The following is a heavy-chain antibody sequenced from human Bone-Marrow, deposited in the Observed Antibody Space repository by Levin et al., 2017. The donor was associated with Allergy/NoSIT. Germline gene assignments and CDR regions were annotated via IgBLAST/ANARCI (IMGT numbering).Heavy chain of an antibody. CDR1: GYTLTELS. Sequence: ASVKVSCKVSGYTLTELSMHWVRQAPGKGLEWMGGFDPEDGETIYAQKFQGRVTMTEDTSTDTAYMELSSLRSEDTAVYYCATGGMVATRGLSYRTFDYWGQGTLVTVSS. V-gene: IGHV1-24*01. J-gene: IGHJ4*02. CDR2: FDPEDGET. CDR3: ATGGMVATRGLSYRTFDY. D-gene: IGHD5-12*01.